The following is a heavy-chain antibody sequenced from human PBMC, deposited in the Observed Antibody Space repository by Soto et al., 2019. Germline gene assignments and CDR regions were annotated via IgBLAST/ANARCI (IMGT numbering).Heavy chain of an antibody. CDR1: GFTFSNFA. V-gene: IGHV3-23*01. CDR3: VRGAGYADF. CDR2: IRGSGSST. Sequence: EVQMLQSGGGLVQPGGSLRLSCAVSGFTFSNFAMSWVRQAPGKGLEWVSGIRGSGSSTYDADSVKGRFTISRDNSENTLYLQMNSRRAEDTAVYYCVRGAGYADFWGQGTLVTVSS. D-gene: IGHD2-2*01. J-gene: IGHJ4*02.